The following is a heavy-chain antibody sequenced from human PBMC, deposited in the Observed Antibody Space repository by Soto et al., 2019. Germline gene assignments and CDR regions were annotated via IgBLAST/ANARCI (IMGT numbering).Heavy chain of an antibody. Sequence: SETLSLTCGVYGGSFRNYYWIWVRQPPGKGLEWIGEVNHSGEATYNPSLQSRITISLDTSNNQFSLKMTSVTAADTAMYFCTRGERFQRSWFDPWGQGTQGT. CDR2: VNHSGEA. CDR3: TRGERFQRSWFDP. D-gene: IGHD3-10*01. V-gene: IGHV4-34*01. CDR1: GGSFRNYY. J-gene: IGHJ5*02.